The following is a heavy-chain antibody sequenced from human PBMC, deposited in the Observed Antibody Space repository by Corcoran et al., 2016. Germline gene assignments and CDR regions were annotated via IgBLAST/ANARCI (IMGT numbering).Heavy chain of an antibody. CDR3: NTARRPPRWGGMDV. V-gene: IGHV3-15*07. CDR1: GFTFSNAW. J-gene: IGHJ6*02. CDR2: IKSKTDGGTT. D-gene: IGHD3-16*01. Sequence: EVQLVESGGGLVKPGGSLRLSCAASGFTFSNAWMNWVRQAPGKGLEWVGRIKSKTDGGTTDYAAPVQGRFTSSRDDSKNTLYLQMKSLKTEDAAVYDGNTARRPPRWGGMDVWGQGTTVTVSS.